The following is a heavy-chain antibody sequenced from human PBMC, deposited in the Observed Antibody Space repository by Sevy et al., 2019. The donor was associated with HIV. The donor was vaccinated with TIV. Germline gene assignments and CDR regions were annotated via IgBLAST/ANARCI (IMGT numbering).Heavy chain of an antibody. J-gene: IGHJ4*02. Sequence: GGSLRLSCAASGFTFSKYSMSWVRQPPGKGLEWVSTFSFGCGEINYADSVKGRFTISRDNSKSSVYLQMNNLRPEDTAVYYCAREGCTKPHDYXGQGTLVTVSS. D-gene: IGHD2-8*01. CDR1: GFTFSKYS. CDR3: AREGCTKPHDY. V-gene: IGHV3-23*01. CDR2: FSFGCGEI.